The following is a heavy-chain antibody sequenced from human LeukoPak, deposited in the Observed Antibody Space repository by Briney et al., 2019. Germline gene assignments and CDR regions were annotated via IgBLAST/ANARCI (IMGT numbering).Heavy chain of an antibody. CDR1: GFTFSSYW. Sequence: PGGSLRLSCAASGFTFSSYWMSWVRQAPGKGLEWVANIKQDGSEKYYVDSVKGRFTISRDNAKNSLYLQMNSLRAEDTAVYYCARDEGLAANYYYYGMDVWGQGTTVTVSS. J-gene: IGHJ6*02. CDR2: IKQDGSEK. D-gene: IGHD6-25*01. CDR3: ARDEGLAANYYYYGMDV. V-gene: IGHV3-7*01.